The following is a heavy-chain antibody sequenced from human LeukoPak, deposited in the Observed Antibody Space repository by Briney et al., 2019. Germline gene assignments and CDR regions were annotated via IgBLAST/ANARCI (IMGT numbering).Heavy chain of an antibody. CDR2: INTNTGNP. CDR3: ARDSWPQLRAFDI. J-gene: IGHJ3*02. Sequence: ASVKVSCKASGYTFTTYAMNWVRQAPGQGLEWMGWINTNTGNPTYAQGFTGRFVFSLDPSVSTAYLQISSLKAEDTAVYYCARDSWPQLRAFDIWGQGTMVTVSS. V-gene: IGHV7-4-1*02. D-gene: IGHD2-2*01. CDR1: GYTFTTYA.